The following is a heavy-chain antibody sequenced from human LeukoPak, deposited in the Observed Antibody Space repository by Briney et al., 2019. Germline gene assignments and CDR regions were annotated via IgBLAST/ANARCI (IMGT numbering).Heavy chain of an antibody. V-gene: IGHV4-38-2*02. CDR2: IYHSGST. D-gene: IGHD3-22*01. Sequence: SETLSLTCTVSGYSLSSGYYWGWIRQPPGKGLEWIGIIYHSGSTYYNPSLKTRVTISVDTSKNQFSLRLGSVTAADTAVYYCARGASGYSEGYAFDIWGQGTMVTVSS. CDR1: GYSLSSGYY. CDR3: ARGASGYSEGYAFDI. J-gene: IGHJ3*02.